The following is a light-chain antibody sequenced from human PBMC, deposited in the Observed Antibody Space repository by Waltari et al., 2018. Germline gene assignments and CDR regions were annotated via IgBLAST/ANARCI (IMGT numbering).Light chain of an antibody. CDR1: SSDVGGYYY. Sequence: QSALTQPRSVSGSPGQSVTISCTGTSSDVGGYYYVTWYQHHPGKPPKLMLYDVYKRPSGVPDRFSGSKSGNTASLTISGLQVEDEADYYCCSYAGSYTLIFGGGTKLTVL. CDR2: DVY. J-gene: IGLJ2*01. CDR3: CSYAGSYTLI. V-gene: IGLV2-11*01.